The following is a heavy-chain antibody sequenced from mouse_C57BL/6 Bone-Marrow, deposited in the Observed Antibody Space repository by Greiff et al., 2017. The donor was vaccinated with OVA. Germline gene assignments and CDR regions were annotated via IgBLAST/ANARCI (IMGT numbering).Heavy chain of an antibody. CDR3: VRHTAQATSSAMDY. Sequence: DVMLVESGGGLVQPKGSLKLSCAASGFSFNTYAMNWVRQAPGKGLEWVARIRSKSNNYATYYADSVKDRFTISRDDSESMLYLQMNNLKTEDTAMYYCVRHTAQATSSAMDYWGQGTSVTVSS. CDR2: IRSKSNNYAT. V-gene: IGHV10-1*01. D-gene: IGHD3-2*02. CDR1: GFSFNTYA. J-gene: IGHJ4*01.